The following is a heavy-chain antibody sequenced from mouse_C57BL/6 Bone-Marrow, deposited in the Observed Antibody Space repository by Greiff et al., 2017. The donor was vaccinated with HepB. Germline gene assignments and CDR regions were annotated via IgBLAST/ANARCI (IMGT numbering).Heavy chain of an antibody. CDR1: GFPLTSYV. CDR2: KWGDGST. CDR3: AKNAFFAY. Sequence: QVQLKESGPGLVAPSQSRSITCPVPGFPLTSYVVSWFRQPPGRGLEWLGVKWGDGSTNYHSALISRLSISKDNSKSQVFLKLNSLQTDDTATYYCAKNAFFAYWGQGTLVTVSA. V-gene: IGHV2-3*01. J-gene: IGHJ3*01.